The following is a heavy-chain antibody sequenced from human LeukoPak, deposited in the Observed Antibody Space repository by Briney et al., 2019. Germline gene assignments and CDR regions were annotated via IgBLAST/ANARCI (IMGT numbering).Heavy chain of an antibody. CDR2: ISSSSRYI. CDR1: GFTFGSFT. Sequence: GGSRRLSWVPAGFTFGSFTIKWVRQPPGRGLEWVSSISSSSRYIYYADSVKGRFAIARDDAKNSLYLQMNSLRAEDTAVYYCARRSQWLVQGAFDIWGQGTMVTVSS. J-gene: IGHJ3*02. V-gene: IGHV3-21*01. D-gene: IGHD6-19*01. CDR3: ARRSQWLVQGAFDI.